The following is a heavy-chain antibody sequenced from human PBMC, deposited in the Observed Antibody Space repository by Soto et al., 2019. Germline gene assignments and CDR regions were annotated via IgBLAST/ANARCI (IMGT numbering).Heavy chain of an antibody. V-gene: IGHV3-23*01. CDR3: AKDRSENFWVYYYAMDV. CDR1: GFNFGAYA. J-gene: IGHJ6*02. CDR2: ISGSSSGT. D-gene: IGHD6-19*01. Sequence: GGSLRLSCEASGFNFGAYAMSWVRQAPGKGLEWVSGISGSSSGTYYTDSVKGRFTISRDNSKNTVYLQMNSLRGEDTAVYYCAKDRSENFWVYYYAMDVWGQGTAVTVSS.